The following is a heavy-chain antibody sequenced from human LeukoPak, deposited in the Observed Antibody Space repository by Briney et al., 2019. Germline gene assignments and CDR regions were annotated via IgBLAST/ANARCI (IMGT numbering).Heavy chain of an antibody. V-gene: IGHV3-30*01. CDR3: AGGGYSSGFDY. Sequence: PGGSLRLSCAASGFTFSSYAMHWVRQAPGKGLEWVAVISYDGSNKYYADSVKGRFTISRDNSKNTLYLQMNSLRAEDTAVYYGAGGGYSSGFDYWGQGTLVTVSS. J-gene: IGHJ4*02. D-gene: IGHD5-18*01. CDR2: ISYDGSNK. CDR1: GFTFSSYA.